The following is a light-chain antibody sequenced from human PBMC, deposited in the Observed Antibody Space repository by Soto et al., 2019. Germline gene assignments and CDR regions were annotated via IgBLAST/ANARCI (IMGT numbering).Light chain of an antibody. CDR3: QQRSNWPPLT. CDR1: QSVSSN. J-gene: IGKJ4*01. Sequence: EKVMTQSPATLSVSPGERATLSCRASQSVSSNLAWYQQKPGQAPRLLIYGASSRATDIPGRFSGSGSGTEFTLTISSLEPEDFAVYYCQQRSNWPPLTFGGGTKVEIK. CDR2: GAS. V-gene: IGKV3-15*01.